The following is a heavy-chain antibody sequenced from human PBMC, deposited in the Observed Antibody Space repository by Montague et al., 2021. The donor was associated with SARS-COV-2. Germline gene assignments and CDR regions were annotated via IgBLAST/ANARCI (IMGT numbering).Heavy chain of an antibody. D-gene: IGHD3-22*01. CDR3: ASPTYYYDSSGSDAFDI. J-gene: IGHJ3*02. Sequence: SETLSLTCTVSGGSISSSSYYWGWIRQPPGKGLEWIGCIYYSGSTYYNPSLKSRVTISVDTSKNQFSLKLSSVAAADTAVYYCASPTYYYDSSGSDAFDIWGQGTMVTVSS. V-gene: IGHV4-39*01. CDR2: IYYSGST. CDR1: GGSISSSSYY.